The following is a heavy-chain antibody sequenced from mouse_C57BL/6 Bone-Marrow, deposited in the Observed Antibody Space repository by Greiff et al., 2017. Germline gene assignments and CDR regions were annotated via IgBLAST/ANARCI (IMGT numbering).Heavy chain of an antibody. Sequence: VQGVESGGGLVKPGGSLKLSCAASGFTFSSYAMSWVRQTPEKRLEWVATISDGGSYTYYPDNVKGRFTISRDNAKNNLYLQMSHLKSEDTAMYYCARSYYGNYPFAYWGQGTLVTVSA. CDR2: ISDGGSYT. J-gene: IGHJ3*01. V-gene: IGHV5-4*01. CDR3: ARSYYGNYPFAY. CDR1: GFTFSSYA. D-gene: IGHD2-1*01.